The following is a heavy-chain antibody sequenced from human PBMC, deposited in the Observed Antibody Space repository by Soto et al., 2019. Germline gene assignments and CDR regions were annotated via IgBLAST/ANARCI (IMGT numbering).Heavy chain of an antibody. CDR3: ARLGHPGH. Sequence: QVQLVQSGAEVKKPGSSVKVSCTASGGSLRNSVISWVRQAPAQRLEWMGGVIPILGTANYPQEFQGRVTMTADEATSTAYMDLSSLSPDDTAVYYCARLGHPGHWGPGTLVIVSS. CDR2: VIPILGTA. CDR1: GGSLRNSV. V-gene: IGHV1-69*01. J-gene: IGHJ4*02.